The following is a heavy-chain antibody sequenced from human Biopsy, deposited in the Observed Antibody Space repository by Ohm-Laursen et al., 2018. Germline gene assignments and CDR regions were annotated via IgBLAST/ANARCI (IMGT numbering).Heavy chain of an antibody. CDR3: ARDRHHAAGSYAGMDV. CDR2: ISGYNGNT. CDR1: GYMFYSYG. D-gene: IGHD3-10*01. J-gene: IGHJ6*02. Sequence: SVKVSCRASGYMFYSYGVSWVRLAPGQGPEWMGWISGYNGNTNYPQSLQGRVTLTTDASSSTAYMELRGLRSDDTAVYYCARDRHHAAGSYAGMDVWGQGTTVTVSS. V-gene: IGHV1-18*01.